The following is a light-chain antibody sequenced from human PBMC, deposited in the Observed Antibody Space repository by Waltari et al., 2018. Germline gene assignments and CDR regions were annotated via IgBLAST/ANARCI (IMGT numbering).Light chain of an antibody. CDR1: QRISTY. J-gene: IGKJ4*01. CDR2: AAS. V-gene: IGKV1-9*01. Sequence: DIQLTQSPSFLSASVRDRVTITCRASQRISTYLAWYQQKPGKAPKLLIYAASTLQSDIPSRFSGSGSGTEFTLTISSLQPEDFATYYCLHLNNFPLSFGGGTKVELK. CDR3: LHLNNFPLS.